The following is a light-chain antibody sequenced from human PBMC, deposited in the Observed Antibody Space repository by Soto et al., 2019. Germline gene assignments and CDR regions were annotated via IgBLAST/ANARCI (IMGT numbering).Light chain of an antibody. CDR1: QSVSSSY. Sequence: EIVLTQSPGTLSLSPGERATLSCRASQSVSSSYLAWYQQKPGQALRLLIYGASSRATGIPDRFSGSGSGTDFTLTISRLEPEDFAVYYCQQYGSSPATFGQGTKVDNK. J-gene: IGKJ1*01. CDR2: GAS. V-gene: IGKV3-20*01. CDR3: QQYGSSPAT.